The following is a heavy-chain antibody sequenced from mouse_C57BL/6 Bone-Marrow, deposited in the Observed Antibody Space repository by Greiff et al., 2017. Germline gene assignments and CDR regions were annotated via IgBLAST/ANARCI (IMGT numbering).Heavy chain of an antibody. CDR3: AREGGYYSFDY. CDR2: INYDGSST. CDR1: GFTFSDYY. D-gene: IGHD2-3*01. J-gene: IGHJ2*01. V-gene: IGHV5-16*01. Sequence: EVKLVESEGGLVQPGSSMKLSCTASGFTFSDYYMAWVRQVPEKGLEWVANINYDGSSTYYLDSLKSRFIISRDNAKNILYLQMSSLKSEDTATYYCAREGGYYSFDYWGQGTTLTVSS.